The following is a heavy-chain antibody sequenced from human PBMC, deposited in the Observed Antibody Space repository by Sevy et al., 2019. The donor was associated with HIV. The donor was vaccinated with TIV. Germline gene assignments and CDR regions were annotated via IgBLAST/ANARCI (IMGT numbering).Heavy chain of an antibody. CDR3: ARGPYNSGLRFDF. V-gene: IGHV3-30-3*01. D-gene: IGHD5-12*01. J-gene: IGHJ4*02. CDR2: ISFDGGNT. CDR1: GFSLSDYA. Sequence: PGGSLRLSCVASGFSLSDYAMHWVRQGPDKGLAWVAVISFDGGNTYYSDAVEGRFTISRDNSKNTVFLQMNSLSPDDTALYYCARGPYNSGLRFDFWGQGTLVTVSS.